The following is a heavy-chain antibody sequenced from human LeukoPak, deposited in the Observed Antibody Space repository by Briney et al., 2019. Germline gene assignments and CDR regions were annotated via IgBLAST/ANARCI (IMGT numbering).Heavy chain of an antibody. CDR2: INPNSGGT. CDR3: AREISSGYSKGDY. D-gene: IGHD3-22*01. Sequence: ASVKVSCKASGYTFTGYFLHWVRQAPGQGLEWMGWINPNSGGTDYAQKLQGRVTMTRDTSISTAYMELNRLRSDDTAVYYCAREISSGYSKGDYWGQGTLVTVSS. V-gene: IGHV1-2*02. J-gene: IGHJ4*02. CDR1: GYTFTGYF.